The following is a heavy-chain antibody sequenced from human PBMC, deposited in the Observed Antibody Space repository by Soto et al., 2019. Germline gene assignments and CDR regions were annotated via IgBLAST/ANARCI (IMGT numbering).Heavy chain of an antibody. D-gene: IGHD6-19*01. V-gene: IGHV3-23*01. CDR2: ISGSGGST. J-gene: IGHJ1*01. CDR1: GFTFSSYA. Sequence: GGSLRLSCADSGFTFSSYAMSWVRQAPGKGLEWVSAISGSGGSTYYADSVKGRFTISRDNSKNTLYLEMNSLRAEDTAVYYCAKAERQWLVRGYFQHWGQGTLVTVSS. CDR3: AKAERQWLVRGYFQH.